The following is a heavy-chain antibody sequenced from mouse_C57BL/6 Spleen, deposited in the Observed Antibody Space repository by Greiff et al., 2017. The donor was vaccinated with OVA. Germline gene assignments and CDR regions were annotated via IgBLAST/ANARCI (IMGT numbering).Heavy chain of an antibody. CDR2: IDPSDSYT. Sequence: QVQLQQSGAELVKPGASVKLSCKASGYTFTRYWMQWVKQRPGQGLEWIGEIDPSDSYTNYNQKFKGKATLTVDTSSSTAYMQLSSLTSEDSAVYYCARSDGDRYFDYWGQGTTLTVSS. CDR3: ARSDGDRYFDY. V-gene: IGHV1-50*01. J-gene: IGHJ2*01. CDR1: GYTFTRYW.